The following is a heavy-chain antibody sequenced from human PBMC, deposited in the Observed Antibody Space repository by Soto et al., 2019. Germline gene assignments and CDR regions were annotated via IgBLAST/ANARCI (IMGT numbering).Heavy chain of an antibody. CDR2: IWYDGSNK. V-gene: IGHV3-33*01. CDR3: AREGSSSGYYGMDV. Sequence: ESGGGVVQPGRSLRLSCAASGFTFSSYGMHWVRQAPGKGLEWVAVIWYDGSNKYYADSVKGRFTISRDNSKNTLYLQMNSLRAEDTAVYYCAREGSSSGYYGMDVWGQGTTVTVSS. D-gene: IGHD6-6*01. CDR1: GFTFSSYG. J-gene: IGHJ6*02.